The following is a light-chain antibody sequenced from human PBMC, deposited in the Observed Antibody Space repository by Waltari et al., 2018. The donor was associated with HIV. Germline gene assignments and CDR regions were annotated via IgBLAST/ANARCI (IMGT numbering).Light chain of an antibody. J-gene: IGLJ3*02. CDR3: SSFTASGTQV. V-gene: IGLV2-14*01. CDR1: SSDVGSYNY. Sequence: QSALAQPASVSGSPGQSITISCTGTSSDVGSYNYVSWYQHHPGKAPKLMIYEVTSRPSGVSNLLSGSKSGNTASLTISGLQAEDEADYYCSSFTASGTQVFGGGTKLTVL. CDR2: EVT.